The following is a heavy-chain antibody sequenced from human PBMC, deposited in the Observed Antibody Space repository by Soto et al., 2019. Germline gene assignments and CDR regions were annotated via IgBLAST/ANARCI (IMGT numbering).Heavy chain of an antibody. CDR1: GGSSNSGGFY. J-gene: IGHJ4*02. CDR2: IYYSRTT. V-gene: IGHV4-39*01. Sequence: PSETLSITRTVAGGSSNSGGFYWNWIRQHPGKGLEWIGYIYYSRTTYNNPSLKSRVTISVDTSKNQFSLKLSSVTAAETDVYHCASEDPTYYYHNGGFYWEPDYQYYFDYWGQGTLVTVSS. CDR3: ASEDPTYYYHNGGFYWEPDYQYYFDY. D-gene: IGHD3-22*01.